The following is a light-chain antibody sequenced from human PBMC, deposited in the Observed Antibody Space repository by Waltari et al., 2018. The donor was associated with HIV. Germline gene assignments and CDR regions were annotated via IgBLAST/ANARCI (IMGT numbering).Light chain of an antibody. CDR3: MQDTHWPFT. Sequence: IVMTQAPLSLLVTLGQPASLSCRPSEDLVDSNGNSYLNWFLLRPGQSPRRLFFKVSNRDSGVPERFSASGSGTEFTLKIRSVEAEDVGIYFCMQDTHWPFTFGPGTTLDI. CDR1: EDLVDSNGNSY. J-gene: IGKJ3*01. V-gene: IGKV2-30*01. CDR2: KVS.